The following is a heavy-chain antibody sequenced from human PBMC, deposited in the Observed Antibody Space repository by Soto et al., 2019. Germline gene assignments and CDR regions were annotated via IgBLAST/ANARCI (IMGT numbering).Heavy chain of an antibody. Sequence: SETLSLTCTVSGGSISRYYWSWIRQPPGKGLEWIGYIYYSGSTNYNPSLKSRVTISVDTSKNQFSLKLSSVTAADTAVYYCARDAKLRGVSKLNWFDPWGQGTLVTVSS. CDR1: GGSISRYY. D-gene: IGHD3-10*01. CDR2: IYYSGST. V-gene: IGHV4-59*01. CDR3: ARDAKLRGVSKLNWFDP. J-gene: IGHJ5*02.